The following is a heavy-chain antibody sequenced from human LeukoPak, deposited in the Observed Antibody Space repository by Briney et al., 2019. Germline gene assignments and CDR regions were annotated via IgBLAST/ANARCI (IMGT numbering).Heavy chain of an antibody. J-gene: IGHJ4*02. V-gene: IGHV3-11*01. CDR1: GFTFTDSD. Sequence: RGSLRLSCAASGFTFTDSDMSWVRQAAGQGLEWISFISSSGATIYYADSVKGRFAISRVNAKNSVYLQMSSLRAADPAARSLARVRRWAGEYWVQGTLVSVSS. CDR3: ARVRRWAGEY. CDR2: ISSSGATI. D-gene: IGHD1-26*01.